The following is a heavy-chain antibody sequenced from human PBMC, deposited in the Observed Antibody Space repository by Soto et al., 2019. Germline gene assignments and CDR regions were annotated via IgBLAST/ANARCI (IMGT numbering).Heavy chain of an antibody. J-gene: IGHJ3*02. D-gene: IGHD3-3*01. V-gene: IGHV4-34*01. CDR1: GGSFSGYY. CDR3: GRVGGIGPPKAFDI. Sequence: PSETLSLTCAVYGGSFSGYYWSWIRQPPGKGLEWIGEINHSGSTNYNPSLKSRVTISVDTSKNQFSLKLSSVTAADTAVYYCGRVGGIGPPKAFDIWGQGTMVTVSS. CDR2: INHSGST.